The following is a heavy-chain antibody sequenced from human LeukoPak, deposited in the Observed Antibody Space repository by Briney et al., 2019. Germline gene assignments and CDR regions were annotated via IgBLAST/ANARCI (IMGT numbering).Heavy chain of an antibody. Sequence: GGSLRLSCAASGFTFGSYAMSWVRQAPGKGLEWVSAISASGDSTHYADSVRGRFTISRDNSKNTLHLQLKSLRAEDTAVYYCAKALSGSYSILDYWGQGTLVTVSS. CDR2: ISASGDST. D-gene: IGHD1-26*01. V-gene: IGHV3-23*01. CDR1: GFTFGSYA. J-gene: IGHJ4*02. CDR3: AKALSGSYSILDY.